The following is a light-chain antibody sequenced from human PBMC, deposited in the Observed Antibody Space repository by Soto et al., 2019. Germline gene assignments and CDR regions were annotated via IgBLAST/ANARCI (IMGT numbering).Light chain of an antibody. V-gene: IGKV3-11*01. Sequence: EIVLTQSPATLSLSPGERGTLSCRASQSVSSYLAWYQQKPGQAPRLLIYDASNRATGIPARCSGSGSGTDFTLTISSLEPEDFAVYYCQQRSNWSPRWTFGQGTKVDIK. J-gene: IGKJ1*01. CDR3: QQRSNWSPRWT. CDR2: DAS. CDR1: QSVSSY.